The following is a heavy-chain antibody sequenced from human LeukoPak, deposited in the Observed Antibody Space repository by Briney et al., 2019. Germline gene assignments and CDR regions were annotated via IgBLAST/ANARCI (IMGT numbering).Heavy chain of an antibody. Sequence: SETLSLTCAVSGYFISNGYYWGWIRQPPGKELEWIGSVYHSGSTYYNPSLKIRVTMSVDTSKNQFSLNLSSVTAADTAMYYFASCPQYCGISFSSVMDVWGKGTTVAVSS. CDR2: VYHSGST. J-gene: IGHJ6*04. CDR1: GYFISNGYY. V-gene: IGHV4-38-2*01. CDR3: ASCPQYCGISFSSVMDV. D-gene: IGHD2-21*01.